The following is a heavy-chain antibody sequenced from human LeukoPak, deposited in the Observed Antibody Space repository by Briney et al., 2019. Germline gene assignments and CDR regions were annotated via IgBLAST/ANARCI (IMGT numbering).Heavy chain of an antibody. CDR2: INTNTGNP. Sequence: ASVKVSCKASGYTFTSYAMNWVRQATGQGLEWMGWINTNTGNPTYAQGFTGRFVFSLDTSVSTAYLQISSLKAEDTAVYYCARTLRYCSGGSCYSGYYYYYGMDVWGQGTTVTVSS. J-gene: IGHJ6*02. V-gene: IGHV7-4-1*02. CDR3: ARTLRYCSGGSCYSGYYYYYGMDV. D-gene: IGHD2-15*01. CDR1: GYTFTSYA.